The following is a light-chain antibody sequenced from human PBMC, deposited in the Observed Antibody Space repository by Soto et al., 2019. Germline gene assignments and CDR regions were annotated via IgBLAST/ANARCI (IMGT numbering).Light chain of an antibody. J-gene: IGLJ2*01. Sequence: QSVLTQPASVSGSPGQSITISCTGTSSDVGGYNYVSWYQQHPGKAHKLMIYDVSHRPSGVSNRFSGSKSGNTASLTISGLQAEDEADYYCSSYTSSSTVVFGGGTKLTVL. CDR3: SSYTSSSTVV. CDR1: SSDVGGYNY. V-gene: IGLV2-14*01. CDR2: DVS.